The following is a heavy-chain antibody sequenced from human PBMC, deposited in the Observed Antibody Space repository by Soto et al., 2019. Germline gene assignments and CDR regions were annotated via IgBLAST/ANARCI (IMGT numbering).Heavy chain of an antibody. Sequence: QVQLVESGGGVVQPGRSLRLSCAASGFTFSSYGMHWVRQAPGKGLECVAVISYDGSNKYYADSVKGRFTISRDNSKNTLYLQMNSLRAEDTAVYYCAKETYSGPLDYWCQGTLVTVSS. V-gene: IGHV3-30*18. D-gene: IGHD2-15*01. J-gene: IGHJ4*02. CDR1: GFTFSSYG. CDR3: AKETYSGPLDY. CDR2: ISYDGSNK.